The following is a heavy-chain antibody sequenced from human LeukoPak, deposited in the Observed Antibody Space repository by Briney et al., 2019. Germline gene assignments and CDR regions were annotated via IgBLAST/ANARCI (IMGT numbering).Heavy chain of an antibody. Sequence: GGSLRLSCAASGFIFSTYAMHWVRQAPGEGLEFVSSISSDGGSTFYANSVKGRFTISRDDSKNTLYLQMGRLRGEDMAVYYCARAIHSSGYPPVDYWGQGTLVTVSS. D-gene: IGHD3-22*01. CDR1: GFIFSTYA. V-gene: IGHV3-64*01. CDR3: ARAIHSSGYPPVDY. CDR2: ISSDGGST. J-gene: IGHJ4*02.